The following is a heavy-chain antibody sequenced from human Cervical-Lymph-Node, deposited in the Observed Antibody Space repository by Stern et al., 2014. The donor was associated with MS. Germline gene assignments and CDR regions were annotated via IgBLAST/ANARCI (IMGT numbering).Heavy chain of an antibody. CDR2: FSAYTGNT. V-gene: IGHV1-18*01. J-gene: IGHJ6*02. Sequence: QVQLGQSGPEVKKPGASVKVSCKTSGNALTSFGIIWVRQAPGQGPEWMGWFSAYTGNTNYAPRFQGRVTFTEDTSTRTAYMALRSLTSDDTAIYYCARGDSSTWRGYGMDVWGQGTTVIVSS. D-gene: IGHD6-13*01. CDR1: GNALTSFG. CDR3: ARGDSSTWRGYGMDV.